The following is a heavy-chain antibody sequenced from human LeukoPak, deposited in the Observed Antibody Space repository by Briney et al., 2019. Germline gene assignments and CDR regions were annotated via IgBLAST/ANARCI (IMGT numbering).Heavy chain of an antibody. CDR1: GFTVSSNY. D-gene: IGHD3-22*01. V-gene: IGHV3-53*01. J-gene: IGHJ4*02. CDR3: ARNYYDSSAYYYFDY. CDR2: IYSGGNT. Sequence: PGGSLRLSCAASGFTVSSNYMSWVRQAPGKGLEWVSVIYSGGNTYYADSVKGRFTISRDNSKNTLYLQMNSLRAEDTAVYYCARNYYDSSAYYYFDYWGQGTLVTVSS.